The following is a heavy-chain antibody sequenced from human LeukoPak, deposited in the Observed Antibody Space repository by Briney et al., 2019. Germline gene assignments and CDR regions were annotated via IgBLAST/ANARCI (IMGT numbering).Heavy chain of an antibody. V-gene: IGHV1-2*02. CDR2: MNPNSGDS. D-gene: IGHD3-10*01. CDR3: ARAPYMVRGVVEPYYFDY. CDR1: GYTFTGYY. J-gene: IGHJ4*02. Sequence: ASVTVSCKASGYTFTGYYLHWVRQAPGQGLEWMGWMNPNSGDSNSAQKFQGRVTLTRDTSISTAYMELISLRSDDTAVYYCARAPYMVRGVVEPYYFDYWGQGPRSPSPQ.